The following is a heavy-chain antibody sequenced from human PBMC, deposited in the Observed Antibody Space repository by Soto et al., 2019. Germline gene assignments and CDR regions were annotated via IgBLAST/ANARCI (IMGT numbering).Heavy chain of an antibody. J-gene: IGHJ4*01. CDR1: VFSFSSFG. Sequence: GGSLRLSCVASVFSFSSFGIHWVRQAPGKGLEWVGVISSDGQTTYYANSVKGRFTISRDNSKNTLYLQMDSLRPEDTAVYYCAKEIAVAGDLDYWGHGTLVTVSS. D-gene: IGHD6-19*01. V-gene: IGHV3-30*18. CDR2: ISSDGQTT. CDR3: AKEIAVAGDLDY.